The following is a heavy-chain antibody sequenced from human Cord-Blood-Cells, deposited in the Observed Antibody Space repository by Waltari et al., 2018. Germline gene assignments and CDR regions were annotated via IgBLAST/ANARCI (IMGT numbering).Heavy chain of an antibody. CDR2: ISYDGSNK. Sequence: QVQLVESGGGVVQPGRSLRLSCAASGFTFSSYGMHWVRQAPGKGLEWVAVISYDGSNKYYADSVKGRFTISRDNSKNTLYLQMNSLRAEDTAVYYCAKDLANWGSFYAFDIWGQGTMVTVSS. V-gene: IGHV3-30*18. D-gene: IGHD7-27*01. CDR3: AKDLANWGSFYAFDI. CDR1: GFTFSSYG. J-gene: IGHJ3*02.